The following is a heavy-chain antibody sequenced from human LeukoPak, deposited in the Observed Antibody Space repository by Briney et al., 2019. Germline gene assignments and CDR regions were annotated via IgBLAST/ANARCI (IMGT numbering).Heavy chain of an antibody. CDR1: GFTFCGSA. D-gene: IGHD3-3*01. V-gene: IGHV3-73*01. CDR2: IGNKVSNYAT. CDR3: AGNYDSWTGLNY. Sequence: GGSLRLSCGASGFTFCGSAMHWVREASGEGLEWVGHIGNKVSNYATEYAASLRGRFTISRDDSKDTAYLQVNSLKTEDTAVYYCAGNYDSWTGLNYWGQGTLVTVSS. J-gene: IGHJ4*02.